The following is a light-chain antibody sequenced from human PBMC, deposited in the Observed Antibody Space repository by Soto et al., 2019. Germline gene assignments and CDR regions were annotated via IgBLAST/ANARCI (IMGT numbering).Light chain of an antibody. Sequence: QCVLTQPASVSGSPGQSITISCTGTNSDVGTHNLVSWYQQHPGKAPKLIIYEGTKRPSGVSNRFSGSKSGNTASLTISGLQAEDEADYYCCSYALLFGTGTKVTVL. CDR1: NSDVGTHNL. CDR2: EGT. CDR3: CSYALL. V-gene: IGLV2-23*01. J-gene: IGLJ1*01.